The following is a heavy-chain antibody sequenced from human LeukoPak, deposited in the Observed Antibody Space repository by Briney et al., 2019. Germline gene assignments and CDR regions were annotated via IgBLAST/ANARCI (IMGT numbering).Heavy chain of an antibody. CDR2: IRSDSSII. V-gene: IGHV3-48*01. J-gene: IGHJ4*02. CDR1: GFSFNTYS. Sequence: GGSLRLSCAASGFSFNTYSMNWVRQAPGKGLEWVSYIRSDSSIIYYADSVKGRFTMSRDNGKNSLYLQMNSLRVEDTAVYFCARVQAGKWDFDYWGQGTLVTVSS. D-gene: IGHD2-8*01. CDR3: ARVQAGKWDFDY.